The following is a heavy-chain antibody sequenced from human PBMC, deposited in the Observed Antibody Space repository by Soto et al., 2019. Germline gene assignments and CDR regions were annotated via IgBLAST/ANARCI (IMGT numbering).Heavy chain of an antibody. CDR3: AKGVATAVPALDY. Sequence: GGSLRLSCVASGFSFDDCVMNWVRQRPGKGLEWVSSVSWNSGAKLYADSVKGRFAISRDSAKKSDYLQMNSLRPDDTAFYYCAKGVATAVPALDYWGQGTLVTVSS. J-gene: IGHJ4*02. CDR2: VSWNSGAK. D-gene: IGHD2-21*02. CDR1: GFSFDDCV. V-gene: IGHV3-9*01.